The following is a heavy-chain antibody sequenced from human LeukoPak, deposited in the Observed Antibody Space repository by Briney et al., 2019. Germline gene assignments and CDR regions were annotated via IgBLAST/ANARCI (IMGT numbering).Heavy chain of an antibody. CDR3: ARVPDY. CDR1: GGSFSGYY. V-gene: IGHV4-34*01. Sequence: SETLSLTCAVYGGSFSGYYWSWIRQPPGKGLEWIGEINHSGSTNYNPSLKSRVAISVDTSKNQFSLKLSSVTAADTAVYYCARVPDYWGQGTLVTVSS. J-gene: IGHJ4*02. CDR2: INHSGST.